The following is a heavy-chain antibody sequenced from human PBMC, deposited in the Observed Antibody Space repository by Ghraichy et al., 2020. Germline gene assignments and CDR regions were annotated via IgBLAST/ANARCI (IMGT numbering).Heavy chain of an antibody. V-gene: IGHV3-7*01. CDR2: IKEDGPGQ. J-gene: IGHJ3*01. CDR3: ARDGFRGSGWPDSFDV. D-gene: IGHD6-19*01. Sequence: GGSLRLSCAASGFTFSLYWMSWVRQAPGKGLECVANIKEDGPGQYYAESVRGRFTISRDNAKNSLFLQMNNLRVDDTGVYFCARDGFRGSGWPDSFDVWGQGAVVTVSS. CDR1: GFTFSLYW.